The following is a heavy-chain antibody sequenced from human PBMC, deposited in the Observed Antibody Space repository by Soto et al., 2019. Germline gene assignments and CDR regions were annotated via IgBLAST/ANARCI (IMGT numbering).Heavy chain of an antibody. CDR3: ARQGSY. CDR1: GVSSSDTSYY. CDR2: IYFNGNT. J-gene: IGHJ4*02. Sequence: PSETLSLTCSVSGVSSSDTSYYWCWIRQPPGKGLEWIGTIYFNGNTFYNPSLKSRLTISVDTSKNQISLRLTSVTAADTAVYYCARQGSYWGQGTLVTVSS. V-gene: IGHV4-39*01.